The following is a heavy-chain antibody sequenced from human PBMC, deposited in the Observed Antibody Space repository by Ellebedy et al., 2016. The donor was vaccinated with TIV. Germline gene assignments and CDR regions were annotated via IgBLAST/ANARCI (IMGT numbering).Heavy chain of an antibody. D-gene: IGHD2-15*01. CDR2: IIPILGIA. J-gene: IGHJ4*02. CDR1: GGTFSSYA. Sequence: ASVKVSCKASGGTFSSYAISWVRQAPGQGLEWMGRIIPILGIANYAQKFQGRVTITADKSASTAYMELSSLRSEDTAVYYCARSWWQLAAFDYWGQGTLVTVAS. V-gene: IGHV1-69*04. CDR3: ARSWWQLAAFDY.